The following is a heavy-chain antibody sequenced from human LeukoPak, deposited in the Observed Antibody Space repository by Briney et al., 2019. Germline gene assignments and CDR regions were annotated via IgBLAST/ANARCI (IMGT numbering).Heavy chain of an antibody. J-gene: IGHJ4*02. D-gene: IGHD6-19*01. V-gene: IGHV1-2*02. CDR1: GYTFTGYY. CDR3: ARAPLYSSGWYAFDY. Sequence: ASVKVSCKASGYTFTGYYMHWVRQAPGQGLEWMGWINPNSGGTNYAQKFQGRVTMTRDTSISTAYMELSRLRSDDTAVYYCARAPLYSSGWYAFDYWGQGTLVTVSS. CDR2: INPNSGGT.